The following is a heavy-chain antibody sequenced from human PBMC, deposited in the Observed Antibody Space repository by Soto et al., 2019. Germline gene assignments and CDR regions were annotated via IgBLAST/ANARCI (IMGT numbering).Heavy chain of an antibody. CDR2: VTGNGVNT. CDR1: GFTFSSYG. CDR3: ARAAEGYFDY. Sequence: PGGSLRLSCAASGFTFSSYGMSWVRQAPGKGLEWVSAVTGNGVNTYYADSVEGRFTISRDNSRNTLYLQMNTLRAEDTAVYYCARAAEGYFDYWGQGTLVTVS. J-gene: IGHJ4*02. V-gene: IGHV3-23*01.